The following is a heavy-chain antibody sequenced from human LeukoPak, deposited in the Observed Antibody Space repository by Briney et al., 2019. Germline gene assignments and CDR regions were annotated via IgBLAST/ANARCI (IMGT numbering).Heavy chain of an antibody. CDR2: TYYRSKWYN. CDR1: GDSFSSNSAA. Sequence: SQTLSLTCAISGDSFSSNSAAWNWIRQSPSRGLEWLGRTYYRSKWYNDYAVSVKSRITINPDTSKNRFPLQLNSVTPEDTAVYYCAREVMATISGGYYFDYWGQGTLVTVSS. V-gene: IGHV6-1*01. D-gene: IGHD5-12*01. CDR3: AREVMATISGGYYFDY. J-gene: IGHJ4*02.